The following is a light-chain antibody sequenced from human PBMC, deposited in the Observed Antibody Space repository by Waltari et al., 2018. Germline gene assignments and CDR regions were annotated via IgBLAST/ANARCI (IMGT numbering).Light chain of an antibody. Sequence: QSVLTQPPSASGTPGQRVTISCSGSHSNIGSNYVYWYQQLPGTAPKLLIHKDSQSPSGGPDRFAGSKAGTSASLAISGLRSEDEADYYCAAWDDSLSGPIFATGTKVTV. V-gene: IGLV1-47*01. J-gene: IGLJ1*01. CDR2: KDS. CDR3: AAWDDSLSGPI. CDR1: HSNIGSNY.